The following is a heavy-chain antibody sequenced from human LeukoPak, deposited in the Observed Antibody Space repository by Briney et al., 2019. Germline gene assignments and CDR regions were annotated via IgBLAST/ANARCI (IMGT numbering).Heavy chain of an antibody. D-gene: IGHD2-2*01. CDR2: ISSSGSTI. CDR3: AKVGVVPAARGGFDP. V-gene: IGHV3-48*01. Sequence: GGSLRLSCAASGFTFSSYEMNWVRQAPGKGLEWVSYISSSGSTIYYADSVKGRFTISRGNSKNTLYPQMNSLRAEDTAVYYCAKVGVVPAARGGFDPWGQGTLVTVSS. CDR1: GFTFSSYE. J-gene: IGHJ5*02.